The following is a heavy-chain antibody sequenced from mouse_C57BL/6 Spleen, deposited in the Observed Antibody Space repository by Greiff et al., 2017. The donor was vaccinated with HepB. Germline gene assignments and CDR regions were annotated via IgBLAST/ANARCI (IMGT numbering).Heavy chain of an antibody. CDR2: ISSGSSTI. D-gene: IGHD4-1*01. V-gene: IGHV5-17*01. CDR3: ARPKLGRGYAMDY. CDR1: GFTFSDYG. Sequence: EVKLMESGGGLVKPGGSLKLSCAASGFTFSDYGMHWVRQAPEKGLEWVAYISSGSSTIYYADTVKGRFTISRDNAKNTLFLQMTSLRSEDTAMYYCARPKLGRGYAMDYWGQGTSVTVSS. J-gene: IGHJ4*01.